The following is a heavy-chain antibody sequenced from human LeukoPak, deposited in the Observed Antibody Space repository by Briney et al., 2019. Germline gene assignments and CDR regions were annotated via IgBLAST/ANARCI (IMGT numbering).Heavy chain of an antibody. CDR1: GGSISSGSYY. V-gene: IGHV4-61*02. J-gene: IGHJ5*02. Sequence: PSEXLSLTCTVSGGSISSGSYYWRWIRQPAGTGMEWIGRIYTSGSTNYNPSLKSRVTISVDTSKNQFSLKLSSVTAADTAVYYCARGPLRFLEWLLSAWFDPWGQGTLVTVSS. CDR2: IYTSGST. CDR3: ARGPLRFLEWLLSAWFDP. D-gene: IGHD3-3*01.